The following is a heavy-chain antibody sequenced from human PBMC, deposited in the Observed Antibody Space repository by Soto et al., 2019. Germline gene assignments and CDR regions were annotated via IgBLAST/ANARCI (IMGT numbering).Heavy chain of an antibody. CDR3: ARIRRSGLNYYGLDV. CDR1: GDSATGYQ. J-gene: IGHJ6*02. V-gene: IGHV4-59*02. CDR2: IYYSGSS. Sequence: SETLSLTCTVSGDSATGYQWSWIRQPPGEGLEWNGFIYYSGSSNYSPSLKSRVTMSVDTSKNQFSLKLTSVTATDTAVYYCARIRRSGLNYYGLDVWGQGTTVTVSS.